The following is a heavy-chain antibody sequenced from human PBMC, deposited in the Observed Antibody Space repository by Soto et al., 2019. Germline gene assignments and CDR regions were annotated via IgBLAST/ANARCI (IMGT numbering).Heavy chain of an antibody. CDR2: IIPIFGTA. V-gene: IGHV1-69*06. CDR3: ARGGGIAARPYYSYGMDV. J-gene: IGHJ6*02. CDR1: GGTFSSYA. D-gene: IGHD6-6*01. Sequence: QVQLVQSGAEVKKPGSSVKVSCKASGGTFSSYAISWVRQAPGQGLEWMGGIIPIFGTANYAQKFQGRVTITADKSTSTAYMELSSLRSEDTAVYYCARGGGIAARPYYSYGMDVWGQGPTVPVSS.